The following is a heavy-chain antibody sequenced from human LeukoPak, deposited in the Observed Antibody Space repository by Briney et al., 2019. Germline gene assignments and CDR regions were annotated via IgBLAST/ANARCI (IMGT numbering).Heavy chain of an antibody. CDR1: GLPLTSHS. J-gene: IGHJ4*02. D-gene: IGHD6-19*01. Sequence: GECLILSCAAPGLPLTSHSMGSVRQAPGRGIGSDPAISVSGGRTTYADSRKGRFTISRDNSKNTLYLQMNSRRAEDTAVYYCGKDRAGGAGTRFDYWGQGTLVTVSS. CDR3: GKDRAGGAGTRFDY. V-gene: IGHV3-23*01. CDR2: ISVSGGRT.